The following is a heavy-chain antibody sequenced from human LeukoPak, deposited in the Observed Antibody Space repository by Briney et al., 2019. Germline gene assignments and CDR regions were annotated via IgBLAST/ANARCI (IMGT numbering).Heavy chain of an antibody. CDR1: GGSISSGDYY. Sequence: SQTLSLTCTVSGGSISSGDYYWSWIRQPPGKGLEWIGYIYYSGSTYYNPSLKSRVTISVDTSKNQFSLKLSSVTAADTAVYYCARDDSSSSAFDIWSQGTMVTVSS. V-gene: IGHV4-30-4*08. J-gene: IGHJ3*02. CDR2: IYYSGST. D-gene: IGHD6-13*01. CDR3: ARDDSSSSAFDI.